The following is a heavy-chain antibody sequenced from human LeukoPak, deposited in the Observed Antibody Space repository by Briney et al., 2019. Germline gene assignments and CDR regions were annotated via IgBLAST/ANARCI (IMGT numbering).Heavy chain of an antibody. D-gene: IGHD2-2*01. CDR3: ARYCGSTSCGWFDP. CDR1: GGSISSGDYY. V-gene: IGHV4-30-4*01. Sequence: PSETLSLTCTVSGGSISSGDYYWSWIRQPPGKDLEWIGYIYYSGSTYYNPSLKSRVTISVDTSKNQFSLKLSSVTAADTAVYYCARYCGSTSCGWFDPWGQGTLVTVSS. CDR2: IYYSGST. J-gene: IGHJ5*02.